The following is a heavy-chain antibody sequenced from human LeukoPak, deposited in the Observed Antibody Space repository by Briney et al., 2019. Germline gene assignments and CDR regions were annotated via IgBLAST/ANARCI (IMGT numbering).Heavy chain of an antibody. CDR1: GFTFRSFA. CDR2: VSGSGAKT. V-gene: IGHV3-23*01. Sequence: GGSLRLSCAASGFTFRSFAMTWVRLAPGKGLEWVSSVSGSGAKTYYADSVKGRFTISRDNSKNMLYLQMNSLRAEDAAVYYCAKGRYTYTDWGQGTLVTVSS. J-gene: IGHJ4*02. CDR3: AKGRYTYTD. D-gene: IGHD5-18*01.